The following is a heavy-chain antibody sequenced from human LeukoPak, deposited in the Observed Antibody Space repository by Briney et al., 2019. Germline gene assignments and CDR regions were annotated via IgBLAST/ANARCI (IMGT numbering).Heavy chain of an antibody. Sequence: SETLSLTCTVSGGSISNYYWSWTRQPPGKGLEWIGYIYYRGSTNYNPSLKSRVTTSVDTSKNQFSLKLSSVTAADTAVYYCAGVHSGYDFGNRKYYYFDYWGQRTLVTVSS. V-gene: IGHV4-59*08. D-gene: IGHD5-12*01. CDR3: AGVHSGYDFGNRKYYYFDY. CDR2: IYYRGST. J-gene: IGHJ4*02. CDR1: GGSISNYY.